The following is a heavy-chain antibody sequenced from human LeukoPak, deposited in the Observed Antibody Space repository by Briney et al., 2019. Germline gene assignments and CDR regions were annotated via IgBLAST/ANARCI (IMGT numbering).Heavy chain of an antibody. CDR2: IYHSGST. CDR3: ARRSSSSVGVAYDLFFDY. CDR1: GYSISSGYY. J-gene: IGHJ4*02. Sequence: WGTLTLTCAVSGYSISSGYYWGWIRQPPGKGLEWIGSIYHSGSTYYNPSLKSRVTISVDTSKNQFSLKLSSVTAADTALYYCARRSSSSVGVAYDLFFDYWGQGTLVTVSS. V-gene: IGHV4-38-2*01. D-gene: IGHD6-6*01.